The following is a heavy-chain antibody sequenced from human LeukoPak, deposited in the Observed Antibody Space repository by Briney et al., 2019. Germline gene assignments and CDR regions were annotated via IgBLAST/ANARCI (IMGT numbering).Heavy chain of an antibody. CDR3: AKDRGMVVVSKVDY. V-gene: IGHV3-23*01. CDR1: GFTFSSYA. J-gene: IGHJ4*02. Sequence: GGSLRLSCAASGFTFSSYAMTWVRQAPGKGLEWVSALSASGAGTYYADSVKGRFTISRDNSKNTLHLQMNSLRVEATDIYYCAKDRGMVVVSKVDYWGQGTLVTVSS. D-gene: IGHD3-22*01. CDR2: LSASGAGT.